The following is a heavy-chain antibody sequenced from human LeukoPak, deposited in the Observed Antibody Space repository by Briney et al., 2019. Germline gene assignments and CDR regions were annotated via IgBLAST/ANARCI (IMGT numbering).Heavy chain of an antibody. Sequence: PSETLSLTCAVYGGSFSGYYWSWIRQPPGKGLEWIGEINHSGSTNYNPSLRSRVTISVDTSKNQFSLKLSSVTAADTAVYYCARQAYYYNMDVWGKGATVTVSS. V-gene: IGHV4-34*01. J-gene: IGHJ6*03. CDR1: GGSFSGYY. CDR2: INHSGST. CDR3: ARQAYYYNMDV.